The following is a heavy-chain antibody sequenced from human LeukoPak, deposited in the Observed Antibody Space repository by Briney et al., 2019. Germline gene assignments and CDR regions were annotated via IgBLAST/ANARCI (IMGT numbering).Heavy chain of an antibody. CDR1: GFIFSDYW. D-gene: IGHD3-10*01. Sequence: GGSLRLSCATSGFIFSDYWMHWVRQAPGKGLVWVSRINSDGSNTIYADSVKGRFTISRDNAKNTLYLQLSSLRDEDSAVYYCAREGRGHGWDVWGQGTMLTLST. J-gene: IGHJ3*01. V-gene: IGHV3-74*01. CDR3: AREGRGHGWDV. CDR2: INSDGSNT.